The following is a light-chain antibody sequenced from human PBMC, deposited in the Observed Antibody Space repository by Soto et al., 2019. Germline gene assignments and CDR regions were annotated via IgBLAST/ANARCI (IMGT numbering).Light chain of an antibody. CDR2: GVT. CDR3: FSYAGSSTWV. V-gene: IGLV2-23*02. Sequence: QSALTQPASVSGSPGQSITISCTGTISDIGSYNSIAWYQQHPGKAPRVMIFGVTKRPSGISNRFSGSKSGYTASLTISGLQAEYEAAYFCFSYAGSSTWVFGGGTKVTVL. CDR1: ISDIGSYNS. J-gene: IGLJ3*02.